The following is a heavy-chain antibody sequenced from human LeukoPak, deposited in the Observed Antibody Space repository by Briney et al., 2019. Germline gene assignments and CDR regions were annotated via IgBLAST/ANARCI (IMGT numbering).Heavy chain of an antibody. D-gene: IGHD3-10*01. J-gene: IGHJ4*02. CDR1: GYTFTSYD. Sequence: ASVKVSCKASGYTFTSYDINCVRQATGQGLEWMGWMNPNSGNTGYAQKFQGRVTMTRNTSISTAYMELSSLRSEDTAVYYCVLMVRGVIIKDYWGQGTLVTVSS. CDR3: VLMVRGVIIKDY. CDR2: MNPNSGNT. V-gene: IGHV1-8*01.